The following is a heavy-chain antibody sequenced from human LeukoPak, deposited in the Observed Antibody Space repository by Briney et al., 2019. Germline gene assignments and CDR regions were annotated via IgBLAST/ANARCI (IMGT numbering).Heavy chain of an antibody. J-gene: IGHJ4*02. CDR3: AKSTWFDYFDY. V-gene: IGHV3-23*01. CDR1: GFPFTTYA. D-gene: IGHD3-9*01. Sequence: GGSLRLSCAASGFPFTTYAMSWVRQAPGKGLEWVSAISGRGGRTYYADSVKGRFTISRDNSENTLYLQMNRLRADDTAIYYCAKSTWFDYFDYWGQGTLVTVSS. CDR2: ISGRGGRT.